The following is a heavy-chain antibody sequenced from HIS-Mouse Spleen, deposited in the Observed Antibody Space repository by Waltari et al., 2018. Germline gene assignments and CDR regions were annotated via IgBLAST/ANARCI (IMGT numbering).Heavy chain of an antibody. CDR3: ARGEGRELKVDY. Sequence: QVQLQESGPGLVKPSQTLSLTCTVSGGSISSGGYYWSWIRQHPGKGLEWIGYIYYSGSNYYNPSLKSRVTISVDTSKNQFSLKLSSVTAADTAVYYCARGEGRELKVDYWGQGTLVTVSS. V-gene: IGHV4-31*03. D-gene: IGHD1-7*01. CDR1: GGSISSGGYY. J-gene: IGHJ4*02. CDR2: IYYSGSN.